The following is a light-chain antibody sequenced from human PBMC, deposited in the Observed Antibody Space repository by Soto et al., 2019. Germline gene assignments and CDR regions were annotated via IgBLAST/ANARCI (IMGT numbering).Light chain of an antibody. CDR2: WAS. J-gene: IGKJ4*01. CDR1: QSVLYSSNNKNY. V-gene: IGKV4-1*01. Sequence: DIVMTQSPDSLAVSLGERATVNFKSSQSVLYSSNNKNYLAWYQHKPGQPPKLLISWASTRESGVPDRFSGRGSRKDFPLTISSLQAEDVAVYYCQQQYDAPPSFGGGTKVEIK. CDR3: QQQYDAPPS.